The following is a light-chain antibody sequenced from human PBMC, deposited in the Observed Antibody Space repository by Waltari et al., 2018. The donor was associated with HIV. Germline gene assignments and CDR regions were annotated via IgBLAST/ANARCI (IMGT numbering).Light chain of an antibody. CDR1: QVISNW. Sequence: DIQMTQSPSSVSASVGDRVNLTCRASQVISNWLGWYQQRPGKAPKLLIFGASSLQSGVPARCCGSGSVTHFTLRILSLQPEDYATYFCQQANSFPHTFGGGTRVEIK. CDR3: QQANSFPHT. CDR2: GAS. J-gene: IGKJ4*01. V-gene: IGKV1-12*01.